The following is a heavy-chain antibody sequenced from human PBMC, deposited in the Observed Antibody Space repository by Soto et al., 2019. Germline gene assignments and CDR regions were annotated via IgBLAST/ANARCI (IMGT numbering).Heavy chain of an antibody. CDR3: ARGGGYDFEYFQH. CDR2: INPNSGGT. V-gene: IGHV1-2*04. Sequence: ASVKVSCKASGYTFTGYYMHWVRQAPGQGLEWMGWINPNSGGTNYAQKFQGWVTMTRDTSISTAYMELSRLRSDDTAVYYCARGGGYDFEYFQHWGQGTLVTVSS. CDR1: GYTFTGYY. J-gene: IGHJ1*01. D-gene: IGHD5-12*01.